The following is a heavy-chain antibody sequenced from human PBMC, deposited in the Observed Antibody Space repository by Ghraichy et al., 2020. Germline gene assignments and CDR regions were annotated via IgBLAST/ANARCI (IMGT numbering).Heavy chain of an antibody. V-gene: IGHV3-30-3*01. CDR3: ARDPSWFGDQYSDY. CDR2: ISYDGVNK. CDR1: GFTFTNHA. J-gene: IGHJ4*02. Sequence: GGSLRLSCATSGFTFTNHAMHWVRQAPGKGLEWLAVISYDGVNKYYADSVKGRFTISRDNPRNTVDLQMNSLRSEDTAIYYCARDPSWFGDQYSDYWGQGTLVTVSS. D-gene: IGHD3-10*01.